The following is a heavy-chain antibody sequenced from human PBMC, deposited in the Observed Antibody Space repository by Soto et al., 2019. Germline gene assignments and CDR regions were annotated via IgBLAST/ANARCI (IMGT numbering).Heavy chain of an antibody. Sequence: ASVKVSCKASGYTFTGYYMHWVRQAPGQGLEWMGWINPNSGGTNCAQKFQGWVTMTRDTSISTAYMELSRLRSDDTAVYYCAKANMGSLPYSNYYGMDVWGQGTTVTVSS. CDR1: GYTFTGYY. CDR2: INPNSGGT. V-gene: IGHV1-2*04. CDR3: AKANMGSLPYSNYYGMDV. D-gene: IGHD2-15*01. J-gene: IGHJ6*02.